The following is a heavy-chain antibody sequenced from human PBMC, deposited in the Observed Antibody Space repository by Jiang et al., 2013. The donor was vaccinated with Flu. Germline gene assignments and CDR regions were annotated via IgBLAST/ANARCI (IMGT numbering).Heavy chain of an antibody. J-gene: IGHJ5*02. CDR3: ARGFYYDSSGYYYFSWFDP. D-gene: IGHD3-22*01. Sequence: PGASVKVSCKASGYTFTSYYLHWVRQAPGQGLEWMGMINPGGGTATYAQNFQGRVTMTRDTSTSTVFMELSSLRSEDTAVYYCARGFYYDSSGYYYFSWFDPWGQ. CDR1: GYTFTSYY. CDR2: INPGGGTA. V-gene: IGHV1-46*01.